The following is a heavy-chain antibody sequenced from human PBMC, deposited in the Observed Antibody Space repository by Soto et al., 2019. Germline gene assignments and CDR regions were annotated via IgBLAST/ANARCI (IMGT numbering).Heavy chain of an antibody. CDR3: ARGNQCYYGSGSYYNNWFDP. Sequence: PSETLSLTCAVYGGSFSGYYWSWIRQPPGKGLEWIGEINHSGSTNYNPSLKSRVTISVDTSKNQFSLKLSSVTAADTAVYYCARGNQCYYGSGSYYNNWFDPWGQGTLVTVSS. CDR1: GGSFSGYY. J-gene: IGHJ5*02. CDR2: INHSGST. V-gene: IGHV4-34*01. D-gene: IGHD3-10*01.